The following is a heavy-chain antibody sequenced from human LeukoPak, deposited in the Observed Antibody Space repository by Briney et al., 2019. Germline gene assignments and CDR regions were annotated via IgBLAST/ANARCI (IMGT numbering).Heavy chain of an antibody. V-gene: IGHV3-15*01. CDR1: GXTFTNAW. Sequence: GGSLRLSCAASGXTFTNAWMTWVPHAPGKGREWVGRIKRKGDGGTADYAAPVKGRFTISRDDSKATLYLQMNSLKIDDRAVYYCTTGSIWVGAFDIWGEGTMVTV. CDR2: IKRKGDGGTA. J-gene: IGHJ3*02. CDR3: TTGSIWVGAFDI. D-gene: IGHD7-27*01.